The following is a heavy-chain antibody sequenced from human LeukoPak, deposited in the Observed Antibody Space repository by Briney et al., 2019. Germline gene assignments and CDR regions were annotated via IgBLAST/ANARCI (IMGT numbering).Heavy chain of an antibody. CDR1: GASVCSAGYH. V-gene: IGHV4-61*08. CDR2: IYYISNT. Sequence: SETLSLTCTVSGASVCSAGYHWSWIRQPPGGGLEWIGYIYYISNTNYNPPLKSRVTMSVDPSKNQFSLKLNSVTAADTAVYYCARTQSQSGSYRYYFGYWGQGTLVTVSS. J-gene: IGHJ4*02. D-gene: IGHD1-26*01. CDR3: ARTQSQSGSYRYYFGY.